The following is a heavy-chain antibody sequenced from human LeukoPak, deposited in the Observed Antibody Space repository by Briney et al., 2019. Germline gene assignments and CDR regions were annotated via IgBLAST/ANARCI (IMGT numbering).Heavy chain of an antibody. D-gene: IGHD2-2*01. CDR1: VFTFSSYA. CDR3: AKGRRVIVVVPAARQGGAYYFDY. V-gene: IGHV3-23*01. J-gene: IGHJ4*02. Sequence: GGSLRLSCAASVFTFSSYAMRWVRQAPGKGLEWVSAISGSGGSTYYADSVKGRFTISRDNSKNTLYLQMNSLRAEDTAVYYCAKGRRVIVVVPAARQGGAYYFDYWGQGTLVTVSS. CDR2: ISGSGGST.